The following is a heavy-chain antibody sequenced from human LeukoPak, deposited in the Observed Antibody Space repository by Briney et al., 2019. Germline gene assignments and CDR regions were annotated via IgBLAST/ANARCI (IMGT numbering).Heavy chain of an antibody. CDR1: GYTFTSYY. D-gene: IGHD6-19*01. V-gene: IGHV1-2*04. J-gene: IGHJ4*02. Sequence: ASLKVSCKASGYTFTSYYMHWVRQAPGQGLEWMGWINPNSGGTNYAQKFQGWVTMTRDTSISTAYMELSRLRSDDTAVYYCARGEYSSGWYAYWGQGTLVTVSS. CDR3: ARGEYSSGWYAY. CDR2: INPNSGGT.